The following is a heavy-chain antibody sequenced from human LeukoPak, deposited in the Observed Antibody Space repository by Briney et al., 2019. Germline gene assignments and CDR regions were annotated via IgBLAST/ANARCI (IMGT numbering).Heavy chain of an antibody. J-gene: IGHJ4*02. CDR3: ARERKSSTSMDY. CDR1: GFTFSNYG. D-gene: IGHD2-2*01. Sequence: PGGSLRLSCAASGFTFSNYGMHWVRQAPGKGLEWVAVVWNDGSNKYYADSVKGRFTISRDNSKNTLYLQMNTLRAEDTAVYFCARERKSSTSMDYWGQGTLVTVSS. CDR2: VWNDGSNK. V-gene: IGHV3-33*01.